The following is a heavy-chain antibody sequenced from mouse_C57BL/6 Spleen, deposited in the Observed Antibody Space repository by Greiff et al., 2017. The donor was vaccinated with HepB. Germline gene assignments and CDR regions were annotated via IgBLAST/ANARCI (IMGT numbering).Heavy chain of an antibody. CDR3: ARDYYGSSSGYFDY. Sequence: QVQLQQSGAELAKPGASVKLSCKASGYTFTSYWMHWVKQRPGQGLEWIGYINPSSGYTKYNQKFKDKATLTADKSSRTAYMQLSSLTYEDSAVYYCARDYYGSSSGYFDYWGQGTTLTVSS. D-gene: IGHD1-1*01. CDR2: INPSSGYT. CDR1: GYTFTSYW. V-gene: IGHV1-7*01. J-gene: IGHJ2*01.